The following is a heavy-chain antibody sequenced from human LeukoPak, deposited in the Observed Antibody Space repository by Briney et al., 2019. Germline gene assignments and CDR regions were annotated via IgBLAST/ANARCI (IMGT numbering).Heavy chain of an antibody. D-gene: IGHD6-19*01. CDR2: IWYDGSNK. V-gene: IGHV3-33*01. J-gene: IGHJ4*02. CDR3: ARAAYKKYSSGWYFLDY. CDR1: GSTFSSYG. Sequence: GGSLRLSCAASGSTFSSYGMHWVRQAPGKGLEWVAVIWYDGSNKYYADSVKGRFTISRDNSKNTLYLQMNSLRAEDTAVYYCARAAYKKYSSGWYFLDYWGQGTLVTVSS.